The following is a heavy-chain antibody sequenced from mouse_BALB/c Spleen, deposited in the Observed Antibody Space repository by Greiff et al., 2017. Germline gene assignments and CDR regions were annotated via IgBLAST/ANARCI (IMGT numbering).Heavy chain of an antibody. CDR2: IDPANGNT. CDR1: GFNIKDTY. CDR3: ARQVDY. V-gene: IGHV14-3*02. J-gene: IGHJ4*01. Sequence: VQLKESGAELVKPGASVKLSCTASGFNIKDTYMHWVKQRPEQGLEWIGRIDPANGNTKYDPKFQGKATITADTSSNTAYLQLSSLTSEDTAVYYCARQVDYWGQGTSVTVSS.